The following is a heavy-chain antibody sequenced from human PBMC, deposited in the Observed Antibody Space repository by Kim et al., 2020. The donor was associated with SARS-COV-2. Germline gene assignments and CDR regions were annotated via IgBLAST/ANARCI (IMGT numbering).Heavy chain of an antibody. J-gene: IGHJ4*02. Sequence: PSVRGRVTISVDSCKSQFSLKVMSLTAADTAVYYCARVAYSQGRKREFDYWGQGTLVTVSS. V-gene: IGHV4-34*01. D-gene: IGHD2-21*01. CDR3: ARVAYSQGRKREFDY.